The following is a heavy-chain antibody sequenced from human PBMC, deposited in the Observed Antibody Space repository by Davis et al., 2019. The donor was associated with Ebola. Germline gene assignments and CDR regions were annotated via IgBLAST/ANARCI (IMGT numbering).Heavy chain of an antibody. CDR2: IYYSGST. J-gene: IGHJ6*03. D-gene: IGHD3-3*01. CDR3: ARGHYDFWSGYSPTYYYYYMDV. CDR1: GGSISSSSYY. Sequence: PSETLSLTCTVSGGSISSSSYYWGWIRQPPGKGLEWIGSIYYSGSTYYNPSLKSRVTISVDTSKNQFSLKLSSVTAADTAVYYCARGHYDFWSGYSPTYYYYYMDVWGKGTTVTVSS. V-gene: IGHV4-39*07.